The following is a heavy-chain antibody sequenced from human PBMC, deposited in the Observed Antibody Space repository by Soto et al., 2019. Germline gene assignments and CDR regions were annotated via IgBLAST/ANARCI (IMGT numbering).Heavy chain of an antibody. CDR1: GDCISSRAYY. Sequence: PSETLSLTCTVSGDCISSRAYYWGWIRQPPGKGLEWIGNIYSSGSTFYNPSLKSRVTISVDTFKNQFSLSLISVTAADTAVYYCARRGSGSSFDYWGQGTLVTVSS. J-gene: IGHJ4*01. CDR2: IYSSGST. D-gene: IGHD3-10*01. V-gene: IGHV4-39*01. CDR3: ARRGSGSSFDY.